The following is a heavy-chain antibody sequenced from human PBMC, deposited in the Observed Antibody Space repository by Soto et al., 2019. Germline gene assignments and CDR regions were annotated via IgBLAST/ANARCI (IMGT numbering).Heavy chain of an antibody. D-gene: IGHD1-26*01. CDR2: ISGSGSTI. V-gene: IGHV3-23*01. J-gene: IGHJ6*02. Sequence: GGSLRLSCAASGFTFSSYAVSWVRQAPGKGPEWISSISGSGSTIYYADSVKGRFTISRDNSKNTLYLQMSSLRSEDTAVYYCAKDRRADWESYYYYAMDVWGQGTTVTSP. CDR3: AKDRRADWESYYYYAMDV. CDR1: GFTFSSYA.